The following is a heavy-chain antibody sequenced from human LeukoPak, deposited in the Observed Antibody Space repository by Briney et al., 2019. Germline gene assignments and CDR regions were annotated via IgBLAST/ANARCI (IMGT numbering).Heavy chain of an antibody. V-gene: IGHV3-23*01. CDR3: TKVAYCGGDCYSGPVDY. CDR1: GFTFSSYA. D-gene: IGHD2-21*01. Sequence: GGSLRLSCAASGFTFSSYAMSWVRQAPGKGLEWVSGISYSGGSTYYADSVKGRFTISRDNSENTLYLQMNSLRAEDTAVYYRTKVAYCGGDCYSGPVDYWGQGTLVTVSS. CDR2: ISYSGGST. J-gene: IGHJ4*02.